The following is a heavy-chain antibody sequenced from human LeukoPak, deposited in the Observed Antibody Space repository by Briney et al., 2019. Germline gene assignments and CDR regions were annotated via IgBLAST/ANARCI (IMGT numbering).Heavy chain of an antibody. CDR3: ARGLWRGYSGYDSC. J-gene: IGHJ4*02. CDR2: ISYDGSNK. CDR1: GFTFSSYA. Sequence: GGSLRLSCAASGFTFSSYAMHWVRQAPGKGLEWVAVISYDGSNKYYADSVKGRSTISRDNSKNTLYLQMNSLRAEDTAVYYCARGLWRGYSGYDSCWGQGTLVTVSS. V-gene: IGHV3-30*04. D-gene: IGHD5-12*01.